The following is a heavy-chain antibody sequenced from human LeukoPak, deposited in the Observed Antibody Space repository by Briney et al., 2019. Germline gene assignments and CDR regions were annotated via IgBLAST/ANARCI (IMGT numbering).Heavy chain of an antibody. J-gene: IGHJ3*02. CDR2: IYYSVST. CDR1: GGSIGTYY. Sequence: PSETLSLTCTVSGGSIGTYYWNWARQSPGKGLEWIGYIYYSVSTGYNPSLKSRVTISVDTSENQLSLKLSSVTPAGTAVYYCARAQSGTYAFDIWGQGTMVTVSS. V-gene: IGHV4-59*01. CDR3: ARAQSGTYAFDI. D-gene: IGHD1-1*01.